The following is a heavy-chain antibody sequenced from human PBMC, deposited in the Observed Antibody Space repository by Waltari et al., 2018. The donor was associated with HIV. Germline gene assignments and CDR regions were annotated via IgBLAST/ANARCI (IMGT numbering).Heavy chain of an antibody. Sequence: EVQLVQSGAEVKKPGESLKISCKGSGYRFTTYWIGWVRQMPGKGLEWMGIIYPGDSDTRYRPSCHGQVTISADKSISTAYLQWSSLKASDTAMYYCARRSGGPTRNLDYWGQGTLVIVSS. J-gene: IGHJ4*02. CDR2: IYPGDSDT. V-gene: IGHV5-51*03. CDR3: ARRSGGPTRNLDY. CDR1: GYRFTTYW. D-gene: IGHD6-19*01.